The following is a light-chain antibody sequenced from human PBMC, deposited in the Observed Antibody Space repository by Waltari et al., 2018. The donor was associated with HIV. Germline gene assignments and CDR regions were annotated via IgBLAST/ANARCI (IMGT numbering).Light chain of an antibody. CDR1: RSNLRSNT. V-gene: IGLV1-44*01. CDR3: AAWDDSLNGWV. CDR2: SNN. Sequence: QSVLTQPPSASGTPGPRVTISCSGSRSNLRSNTVSWYQQLPGTAPKLFIYSNNQRPSGVPDRFSGSKSGTSASLAISGLQSEDEADYYCAAWDDSLNGWVFGGGTKLTVV. J-gene: IGLJ3*02.